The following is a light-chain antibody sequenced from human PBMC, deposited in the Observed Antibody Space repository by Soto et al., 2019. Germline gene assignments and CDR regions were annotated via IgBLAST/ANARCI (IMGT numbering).Light chain of an antibody. CDR1: QTISSDY. J-gene: IGKJ5*01. Sequence: EILFTQSPGTLSLSPGERANLSCRASQTISSDYLAWYQQKPGQAPRLLIYGASSRATGVPDRFSGGGSGTDFTLTISRLEPEDFAVYYCQQYGSSPITFGQGTLLEI. V-gene: IGKV3-20*01. CDR3: QQYGSSPIT. CDR2: GAS.